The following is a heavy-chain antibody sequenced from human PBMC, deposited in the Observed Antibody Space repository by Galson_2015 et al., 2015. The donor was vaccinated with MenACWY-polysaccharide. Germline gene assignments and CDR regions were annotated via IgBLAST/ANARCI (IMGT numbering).Heavy chain of an antibody. CDR1: KFAFINYA. J-gene: IGHJ4*02. Sequence: SLRLSCAASKFAFINYAMHWVRQAPGKGLEWVALISHDGRDKYYAESVKGRFTISRDQSTNTLFLQMSSLRPEDTAVYYCAKGDRVGGTTLAFDSWGQGALVTVTS. CDR3: AKGDRVGGTTLAFDS. CDR2: ISHDGRDK. D-gene: IGHD1-1*01. V-gene: IGHV3-30*04.